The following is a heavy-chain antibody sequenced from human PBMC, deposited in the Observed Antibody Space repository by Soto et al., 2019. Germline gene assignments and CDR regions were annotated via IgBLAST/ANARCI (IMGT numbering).Heavy chain of an antibody. CDR3: ARDRGAYAY. D-gene: IGHD1-26*01. V-gene: IGHV3-7*03. CDR1: GLTFSTYW. CDR2: INQDGSEK. Sequence: ESGGDLVQPGGSLRLSCAASGLTFSTYWMSWVRQAPGKGLEWVANINQDGSEKNYVDSVKGRFTISRDNAKNSLYLQMNSLRAEDTAVYYCARDRGAYAYWGQGTLVTVSS. J-gene: IGHJ4*02.